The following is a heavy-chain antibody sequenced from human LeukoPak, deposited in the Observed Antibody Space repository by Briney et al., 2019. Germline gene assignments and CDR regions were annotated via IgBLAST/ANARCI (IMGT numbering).Heavy chain of an antibody. CDR2: IKQDGSEK. Sequence: GGSLRLSCAASAFTFSYYWMNWVRQAPGKGLEWVASIKQDGSEKYYVDSVKGRFTISRDNAKNSLYLQINTLRTQDTALYYWLGDRGYRPFDCRGQGSLVSV. J-gene: IGHJ4*02. V-gene: IGHV3-7*01. CDR1: AFTFSYYW. CDR3: LGDRGYRPFDC. D-gene: IGHD3-16*01.